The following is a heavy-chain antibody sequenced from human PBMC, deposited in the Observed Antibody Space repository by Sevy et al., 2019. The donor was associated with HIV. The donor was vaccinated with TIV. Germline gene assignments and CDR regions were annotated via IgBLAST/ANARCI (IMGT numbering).Heavy chain of an antibody. J-gene: IGHJ3*02. D-gene: IGHD2-15*01. CDR2: INPSGGST. CDR3: ARVPLYCSGGSCYSDDAFDI. CDR1: GYTFTSYY. V-gene: IGHV1-46*01. Sequence: ASVKVSCKASGYTFTSYYMHWVRQAPGQGLEWMGIINPSGGSTSYAQKFQGRVTMTRDTSTSTVYMELSSLRSEDTAGYYCARVPLYCSGGSCYSDDAFDIWGQGTMVTVSS.